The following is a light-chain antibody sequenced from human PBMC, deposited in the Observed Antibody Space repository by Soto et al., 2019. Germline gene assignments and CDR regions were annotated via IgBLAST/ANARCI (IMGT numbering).Light chain of an antibody. CDR1: RTVSSY. V-gene: IGKV3-11*01. Sequence: EVVLTQSPATLSLSPGERATLSCRASRTVSSYLAWYQHKSGQAPRLLIYDASNRATGLPARFSGSGSGTDFTLTISSLEPEDFAVYYCQQRNTWPLTFGGGTEVEIK. CDR2: DAS. J-gene: IGKJ4*01. CDR3: QQRNTWPLT.